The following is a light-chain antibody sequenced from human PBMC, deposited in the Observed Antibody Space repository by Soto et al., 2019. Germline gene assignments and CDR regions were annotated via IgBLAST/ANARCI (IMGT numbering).Light chain of an antibody. CDR1: QSVSSN. J-gene: IGKJ5*01. CDR3: QEHNNWPGT. CDR2: AAS. Sequence: ASQSVSSNLAWYQQKPGQAPRLLIYAASTRATVFPARFSGSGSGTDFTLTISSLQSEEFAIYYCQEHNNWPGTFGEGTRLEIK. V-gene: IGKV3-15*01.